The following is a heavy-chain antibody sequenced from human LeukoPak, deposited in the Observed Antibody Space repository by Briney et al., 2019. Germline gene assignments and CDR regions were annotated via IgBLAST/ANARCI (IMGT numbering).Heavy chain of an antibody. D-gene: IGHD6-13*01. CDR1: GFTYSDCY. Sequence: GGPVRLSHASCGFTYSDCYIRWIRQTPGRGLDGVSYISSSGYTKHHADSVKGRFTISRHNAKSSLYLQMNSLRAEDTAVYYCARSPATSYSNYWYQTDFWGQGTLVTVSS. CDR2: ISSSGYTK. CDR3: ARSPATSYSNYWYQTDF. J-gene: IGHJ4*02. V-gene: IGHV3-11*01.